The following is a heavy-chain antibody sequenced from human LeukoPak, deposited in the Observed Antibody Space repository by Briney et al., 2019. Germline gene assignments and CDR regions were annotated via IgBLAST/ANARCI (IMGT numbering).Heavy chain of an antibody. CDR2: INRDGSNT. CDR1: GFTFSSYW. D-gene: IGHD6-13*01. CDR3: ARDIETAAIDY. V-gene: IGHV3-74*01. J-gene: IGHJ4*02. Sequence: GGSLRLSCTAPGFTFSSYWMHWVRQAPGKGLVWVSRINRDGSNTDYADSVRGRFTISRDNAKNTLYLQLNSLRAEDTAVYYCARDIETAAIDYWGRGTLVTVSS.